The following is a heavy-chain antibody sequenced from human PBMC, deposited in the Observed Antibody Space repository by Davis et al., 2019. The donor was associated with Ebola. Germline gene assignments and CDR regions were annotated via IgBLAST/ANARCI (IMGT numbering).Heavy chain of an antibody. CDR3: ARDDYVWGSYRQYYLYGMDV. D-gene: IGHD3-16*02. CDR1: VFTFSNYW. CDR2: INSDGTFT. J-gene: IGHJ6*04. V-gene: IGHV3-74*01. Sequence: PGGSLRLSCAASVFTFSNYWMYWVRQAPGEGLMCVSRINSDGTFTTYADSVKGRFTISRDNAKNTLYLQMNSLRDEDTAVYYCARDDYVWGSYRQYYLYGMDVWGKGTTVTVSS.